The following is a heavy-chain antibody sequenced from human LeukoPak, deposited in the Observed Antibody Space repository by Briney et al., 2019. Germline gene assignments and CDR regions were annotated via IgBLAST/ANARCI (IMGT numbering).Heavy chain of an antibody. D-gene: IGHD3-16*01. CDR2: IYYSGST. Sequence: RTSETLSLTCTVSGGSISSSSYYWGWIRQPPGKGLKWIGSIYYSGSTYYNPSLKSRVTISVDTSKNQFSLKLSSVTAADTAVYYCARRLISLRSYYYYYYMDVWGKGTTVTVSS. CDR3: ARRLISLRSYYYYYYMDV. CDR1: GGSISSSSYY. V-gene: IGHV4-39*01. J-gene: IGHJ6*03.